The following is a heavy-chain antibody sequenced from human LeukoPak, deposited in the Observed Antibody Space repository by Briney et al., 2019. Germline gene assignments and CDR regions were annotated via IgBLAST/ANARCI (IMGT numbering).Heavy chain of an antibody. CDR1: GDSVSINSAA. CDR2: TYYRSKWYN. Sequence: QPLSLTCAISGDSVSINSAAWNWIRQSPSRGLEWLGRTYYRSKWYNYYAVSGKSRITINPDTSKNQFSLQLNSVTPEDTAVYYCASSRRLPGQQLPEYYFDYWGQGTLVTVSS. J-gene: IGHJ4*02. D-gene: IGHD6-13*01. CDR3: ASSRRLPGQQLPEYYFDY. V-gene: IGHV6-1*01.